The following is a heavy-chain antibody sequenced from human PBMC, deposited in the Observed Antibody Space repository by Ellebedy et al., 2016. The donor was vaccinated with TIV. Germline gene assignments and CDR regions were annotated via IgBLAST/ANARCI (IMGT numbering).Heavy chain of an antibody. CDR3: AKGSAGSCSRTSCYYYYGMDV. CDR2: IYSGGST. Sequence: GGSLRLSXAASGFTVSSNYMSWVRQAPGKGLEWVSVIYSGGSTYYADSVKGRFTISRDNSKNTLYLQMNSLRAEDTAVYYCAKGSAGSCSRTSCYYYYGMDVWGQGTTVTVSS. V-gene: IGHV3-53*01. J-gene: IGHJ6*02. CDR1: GFTVSSNY. D-gene: IGHD2-2*01.